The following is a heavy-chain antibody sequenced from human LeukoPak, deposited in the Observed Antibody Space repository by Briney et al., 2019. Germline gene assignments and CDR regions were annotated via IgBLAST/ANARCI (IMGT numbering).Heavy chain of an antibody. V-gene: IGHV3-74*01. J-gene: IGHJ3*02. D-gene: IGHD1-26*01. CDR3: ARWSYYDAFDI. CDR1: GFTFSSYW. Sequence: GGSLRLSCAASGFTFSSYWMHWVRQAPGKGLVWVSRINSDGSSTSYADSVKGRFTISRDNAKNTLYLQMNSLRDEDTVVYYCARWSYYDAFDIWGQGTMVTVSS. CDR2: INSDGSST.